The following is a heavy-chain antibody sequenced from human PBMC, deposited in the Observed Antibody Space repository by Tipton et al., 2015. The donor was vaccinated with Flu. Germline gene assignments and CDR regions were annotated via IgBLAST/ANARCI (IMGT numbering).Heavy chain of an antibody. V-gene: IGHV3-30*18. J-gene: IGHJ6*02. D-gene: IGHD3-10*01. Sequence: SLRLSCVGSGFTFSNFVIHWVRQAPGKGLDWVAMTSYDGSQKLYADSVKGRFTISRDNSKSTLYLEMNSLRPEDTAVYSCAKDFYGSGSYMTGMDVWGQGTAVTVS. CDR1: GFTFSNFV. CDR3: AKDFYGSGSYMTGMDV. CDR2: TSYDGSQK.